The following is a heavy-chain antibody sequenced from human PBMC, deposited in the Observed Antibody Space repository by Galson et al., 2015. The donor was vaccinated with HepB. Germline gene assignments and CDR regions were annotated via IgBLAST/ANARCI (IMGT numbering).Heavy chain of an antibody. CDR1: GLTFSGYT. D-gene: IGHD3-3*01. Sequence: SLRLSCAASGLTFSGYTMSWVRQSPGRGLQWVSYISTNGATTYYTDSVKGRFTVARDNARNTVSLQMNSLRAEDTAVYYCARDPRPSYYDFWSGYVKGDYHSCAMDGWGQGTTVTVSS. CDR3: ARDPRPSYYDFWSGYVKGDYHSCAMDG. V-gene: IGHV3-11*04. CDR2: ISTNGATT. J-gene: IGHJ6*02.